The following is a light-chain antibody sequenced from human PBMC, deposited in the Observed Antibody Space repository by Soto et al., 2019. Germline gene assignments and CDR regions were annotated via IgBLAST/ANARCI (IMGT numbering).Light chain of an antibody. Sequence: DIVMTQSPDSLALSLGERSTINCNSSQSVLYSSNNKNYLAWYQQKPGQPPKLLIYWASTRESGVPDRFSGSGSETDFTLTISSLQADDVAVYYCQQSYATPITFGQGTRLEIK. CDR1: QSVLYSSNNKNY. V-gene: IGKV4-1*01. J-gene: IGKJ5*01. CDR3: QQSYATPIT. CDR2: WAS.